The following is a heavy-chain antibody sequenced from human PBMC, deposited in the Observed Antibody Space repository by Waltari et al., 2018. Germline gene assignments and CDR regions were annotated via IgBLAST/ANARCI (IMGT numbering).Heavy chain of an antibody. J-gene: IGHJ5*02. D-gene: IGHD3-10*01. CDR3: AKDAFGNTYLDH. CDR2: DSFDGSTT. CDR1: GFSLSHFG. V-gene: IGHV3-30*18. Sequence: QVQLVESGGGVVQPGMSLRLSCAASGFSLSHFGMHWVRQAPGKGLGWVALDSFDGSTTYYADSVRGRFTISRDNSKNTLYLDINTLRVDDTAIYYCAKDAFGNTYLDHWGQGTLVTVSS.